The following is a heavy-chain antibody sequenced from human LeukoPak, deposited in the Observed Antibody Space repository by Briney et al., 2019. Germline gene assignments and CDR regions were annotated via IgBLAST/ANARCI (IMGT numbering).Heavy chain of an antibody. CDR1: GASISSGPW. J-gene: IGHJ4*02. D-gene: IGHD1-7*01. CDR3: ARANYEPLDC. V-gene: IGHV4-4*02. Sequence: PSETLSLTCAVSGASISSGPWWTWVRQPPGQGLEWIGEISHSGSTNYNPSLKSRVTMSVDKSKNQFSLKLSSVTAADTAVYYCARANYEPLDCWGQGTLVTVPS. CDR2: ISHSGST.